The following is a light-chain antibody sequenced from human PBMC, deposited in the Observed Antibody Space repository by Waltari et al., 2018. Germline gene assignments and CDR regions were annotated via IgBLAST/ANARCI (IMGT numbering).Light chain of an antibody. CDR2: DAS. J-gene: IGKJ4*01. V-gene: IGKV3-11*01. CDR1: KSASVY. Sequence: IGLTQSPATLSLSPGERATLSCRAYKSASVYLAWYQQKPGKAPRLLIYDASKRATGIPARFSASGSGTDFTLTISSLEHEDSAVYYCQQRNNWPLSFGGGTKVEIK. CDR3: QQRNNWPLS.